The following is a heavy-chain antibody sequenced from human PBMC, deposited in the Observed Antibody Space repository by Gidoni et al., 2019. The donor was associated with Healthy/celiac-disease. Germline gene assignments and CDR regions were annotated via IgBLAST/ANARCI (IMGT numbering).Heavy chain of an antibody. J-gene: IGHJ6*02. CDR1: GYTCTSYD. Sequence: QVQLVQSGAEVKKPGASVKVSCKASGYTCTSYDINWVRQATGQGLEWMGWMNPNSGNTGYAQKFQGRVTMTRNTSISTAYMELSSLRSEDTAVYYCARGTASTAPYYYYYGMDVWGQGTTVTVSS. CDR2: MNPNSGNT. V-gene: IGHV1-8*01. CDR3: ARGTASTAPYYYYYGMDV. D-gene: IGHD4-17*01.